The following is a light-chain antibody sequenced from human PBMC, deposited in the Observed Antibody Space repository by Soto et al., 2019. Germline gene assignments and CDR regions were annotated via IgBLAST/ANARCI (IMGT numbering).Light chain of an antibody. Sequence: QPVLTQSPSASASLGASVKLTCTLSSGHSSYAIAWHQQQPQKGPRYLMRVNSDGSHNKGDGIPDRFSGCSSGAERYLTISSLQSEDEADYYCQTWGNGVVVFGGGTKVTVL. V-gene: IGLV4-69*01. CDR1: SGHSSYA. CDR3: QTWGNGVVV. CDR2: VNSDGSH. J-gene: IGLJ2*01.